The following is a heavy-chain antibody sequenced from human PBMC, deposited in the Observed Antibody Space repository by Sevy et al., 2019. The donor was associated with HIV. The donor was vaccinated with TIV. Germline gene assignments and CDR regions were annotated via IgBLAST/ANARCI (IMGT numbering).Heavy chain of an antibody. D-gene: IGHD1-20*01. J-gene: IGHJ6*02. CDR3: ARDVGGYNWNYYYGMDV. Sequence: SETLSLTCTVSGGSISSGGYYWSWIRQHPGKGLEWIGYIYYSGSTYYHPSLKSRVTISVDTSKNQFSLKLSSVTAADTAVYYCARDVGGYNWNYYYGMDVWGQGTTVTVSS. CDR2: IYYSGST. V-gene: IGHV4-31*03. CDR1: GGSISSGGYY.